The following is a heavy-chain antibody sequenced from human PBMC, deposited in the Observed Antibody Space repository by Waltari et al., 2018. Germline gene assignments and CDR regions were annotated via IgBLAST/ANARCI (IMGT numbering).Heavy chain of an antibody. J-gene: IGHJ5*02. D-gene: IGHD3-22*01. CDR2: IYYSGST. CDR3: ARDGRHDSSVSFWFDL. V-gene: IGHV4-59*01. Sequence: QVQLQESGPGLVKPSETLSLTCTLSGGSLSGYYWTWIRQPPGKALEWIGYIYYSGSTNYSPSLRSRVTISVDTSKNQFSLKLSSVTAADTAVYYCARDGRHDSSVSFWFDLWGQGALVTVSS. CDR1: GGSLSGYY.